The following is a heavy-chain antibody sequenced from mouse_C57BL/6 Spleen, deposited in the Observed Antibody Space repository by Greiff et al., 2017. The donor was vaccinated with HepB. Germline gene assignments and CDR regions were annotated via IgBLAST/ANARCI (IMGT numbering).Heavy chain of an antibody. CDR3: ARGIGYGSRDYAMDY. V-gene: IGHV1-64*01. CDR1: GYTFTSYW. Sequence: QVQLQQPGAELVKPGASVKLSCKASGYTFTSYWMHWVKQRPGQGLEWIGMIHPNSGSTNYNEKFKSKATLTVDKSSSTAYMQLSSLTSEDSAVYYCARGIGYGSRDYAMDYWGQGTSVTVSS. J-gene: IGHJ4*01. D-gene: IGHD1-1*01. CDR2: IHPNSGST.